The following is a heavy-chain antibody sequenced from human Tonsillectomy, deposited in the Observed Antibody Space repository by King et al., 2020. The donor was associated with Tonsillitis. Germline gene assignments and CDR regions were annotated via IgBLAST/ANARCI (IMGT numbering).Heavy chain of an antibody. CDR2: ISRDGGST. V-gene: IGHV3-43*02. J-gene: IGHJ4*02. D-gene: IGHD2-21*01. Sequence: EVQLVESGGGVVQPGGSLRLSCAAAGFTFDDYALHWVRQAPGKGLEWVSFISRDGGSTHYADSVKGRFTFSRDNSKNSLYLQMNSLRTEDTAFYYCAKGDSDWGQETLVTVSS. CDR1: GFTFDDYA. CDR3: AKGDSD.